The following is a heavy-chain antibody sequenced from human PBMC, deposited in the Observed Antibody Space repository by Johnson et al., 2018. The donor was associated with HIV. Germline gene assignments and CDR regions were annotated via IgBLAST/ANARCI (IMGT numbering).Heavy chain of an antibody. J-gene: IGHJ3*02. D-gene: IGHD2-15*01. CDR2: IYSGGST. Sequence: VQQVESGGGLVKPGGSLRLSCAASGFVFSDYYMAWIRQAPGKGLEWVSVIYSGGSTYYADSVKGRFTISRDNSKNTLYLQMNSLRAEDTAVYYCARESGGSHYVYAFDIWGQGTMVTVSS. CDR1: GFVFSDYY. V-gene: IGHV3-66*01. CDR3: ARESGGSHYVYAFDI.